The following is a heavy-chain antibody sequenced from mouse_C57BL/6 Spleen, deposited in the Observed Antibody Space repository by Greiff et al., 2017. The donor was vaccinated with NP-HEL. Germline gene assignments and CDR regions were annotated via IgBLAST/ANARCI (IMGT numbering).Heavy chain of an antibody. J-gene: IGHJ3*01. Sequence: EVQRVESGGGLVQPGGSLSLSCAASGFTFTDYYMSWVRQPPGKALEWLGFIRNKANGYTTEYSASVKGRFTISRDNSQSILYLQMNALRAEDSATYYCARSDSSGYVTWFAYWGQGTLVTVSA. CDR1: GFTFTDYY. V-gene: IGHV7-3*01. CDR3: ARSDSSGYVTWFAY. D-gene: IGHD3-2*02. CDR2: IRNKANGYTT.